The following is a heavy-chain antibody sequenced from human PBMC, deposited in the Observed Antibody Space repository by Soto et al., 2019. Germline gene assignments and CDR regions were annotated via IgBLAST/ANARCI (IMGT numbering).Heavy chain of an antibody. D-gene: IGHD5-12*01. V-gene: IGHV4-34*01. CDR3: ARGPLKLRRDGYNYIDY. Sequence: PSETLSLTCAVYGGSFSGYYWSWSRQPPGKGLEWIGEINHSGSTNYNPSLKSRVTISVDTSKNQFSLKLSSVTAADTAVYYCARGPLKLRRDGYNYIDYWGQGTLVTVSS. CDR1: GGSFSGYY. CDR2: INHSGST. J-gene: IGHJ4*02.